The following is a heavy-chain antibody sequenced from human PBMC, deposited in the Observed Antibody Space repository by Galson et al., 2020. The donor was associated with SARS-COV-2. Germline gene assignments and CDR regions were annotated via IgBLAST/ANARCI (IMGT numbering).Heavy chain of an antibody. CDR3: ARDSKGYCSSTSCRPYYYGMDV. D-gene: IGHD2-2*01. CDR2: ISSSGSTI. Sequence: SCAASGFTFSDYYMSWIRQAPGKGLEWVSYISSSGSTIYYADSVKGRFTISRENAKNSLYLQMNSLRAEDTAVYYCARDSKGYCSSTSCRPYYYGMDVWGQGTTVTVSS. J-gene: IGHJ6*02. V-gene: IGHV3-11*01. CDR1: GFTFSDYY.